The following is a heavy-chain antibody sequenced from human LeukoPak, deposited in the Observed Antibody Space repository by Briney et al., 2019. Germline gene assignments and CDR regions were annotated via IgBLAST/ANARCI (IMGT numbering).Heavy chain of an antibody. J-gene: IGHJ4*02. Sequence: PGGSLRLSCAASGFTFPNYWMSWVRQAPGKGLEWVANIRQDGSEKFYVDSVKGRFTISRDNAKNSLYLQMNSLRAEDTAVYYCARDHYGDFDYWGQGTLVTVSS. CDR2: IRQDGSEK. V-gene: IGHV3-7*01. CDR1: GFTFPNYW. D-gene: IGHD4-17*01. CDR3: ARDHYGDFDY.